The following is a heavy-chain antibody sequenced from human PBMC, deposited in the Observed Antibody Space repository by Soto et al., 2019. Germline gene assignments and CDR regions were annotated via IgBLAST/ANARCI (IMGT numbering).Heavy chain of an antibody. CDR3: ARPRGTTPAVWYFDL. CDR1: GDYISSHY. V-gene: IGHV4-59*08. D-gene: IGHD2-2*01. J-gene: IGHJ2*01. CDR2: VYHSGKT. Sequence: QVQLQESGPGLVKPSETLSLTCTVSGDYISSHYWSWLRQPTGKGLEWIGYVYHSGKTDSQPSLKSRVTISMDTSKNQISLSLTSATAADTAVYYCARPRGTTPAVWYFDLWGRGTLVTVSS.